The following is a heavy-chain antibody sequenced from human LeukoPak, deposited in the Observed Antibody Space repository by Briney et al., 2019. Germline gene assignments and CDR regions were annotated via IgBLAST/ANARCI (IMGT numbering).Heavy chain of an antibody. CDR1: GFTFSSYA. CDR3: ARDSQWLADYYYYGMDV. J-gene: IGHJ6*02. D-gene: IGHD6-19*01. Sequence: GGSLRLSCAASGFTFSSYAMHWVRQAPGKGLEWVAVISYDGSNKYYADSVKGRFTTSRDNSKNTLYLQMNSLRAEDTAVYYCARDSQWLADYYYYGMDVWGQGTTVTVSS. CDR2: ISYDGSNK. V-gene: IGHV3-30-3*01.